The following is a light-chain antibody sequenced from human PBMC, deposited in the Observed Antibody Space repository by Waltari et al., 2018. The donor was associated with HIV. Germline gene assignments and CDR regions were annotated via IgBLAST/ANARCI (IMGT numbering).Light chain of an antibody. CDR1: SSTLATHY. Sequence: QSMLTPPPSVAAAPGQKVTTSCSGSSSTLATHYVSWYQHRPGAAPQLVIYDNENRPSGIPDRFSGSKSGASATLVITGLQTGDEGDYYCGTWDSSLNAGVFGGGTKLTVL. J-gene: IGLJ3*02. CDR2: DNE. CDR3: GTWDSSLNAGV. V-gene: IGLV1-51*01.